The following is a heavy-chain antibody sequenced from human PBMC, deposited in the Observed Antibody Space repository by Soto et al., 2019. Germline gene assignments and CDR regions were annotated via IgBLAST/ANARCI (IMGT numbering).Heavy chain of an antibody. Sequence: GGSMRLSCAASGFTFSSYAMHWVRQDPGKELEYVSASSSNEGSTYYANSVKGRFTISRDNAKNSLNLQKNSLRVEDTYEYKEAPLDTAEIQTAAYWGQGTLVTVSS. CDR3: APLDTAEIQTAAY. D-gene: IGHD2-15*01. CDR1: GFTFSSYA. V-gene: IGHV3-64*01. J-gene: IGHJ4*02. CDR2: SSSNEGST.